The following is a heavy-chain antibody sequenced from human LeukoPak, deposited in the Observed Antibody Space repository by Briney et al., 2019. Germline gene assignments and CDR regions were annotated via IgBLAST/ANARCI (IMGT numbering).Heavy chain of an antibody. J-gene: IGHJ4*02. D-gene: IGHD2-8*01. CDR2: IHPNSYDT. Sequence: SVKVSCKASVYTFNNKDIHWVGQATGQGGEGMGWIHPNSYDTGFAHKFQGRVTMTMKTSISTAYMEVNSLRPEDTDGVYCASHFGNGDKFDYWAGGTVPRVPS. V-gene: IGHV1-8*01. CDR3: ASHFGNGDKFDY. CDR1: VYTFNNKD.